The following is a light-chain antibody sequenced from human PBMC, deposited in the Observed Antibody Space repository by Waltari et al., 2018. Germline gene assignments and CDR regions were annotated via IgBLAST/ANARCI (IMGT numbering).Light chain of an antibody. Sequence: QSALTQPASVSGSPGQSITISCTGTSRDGGFSNSTPWYQQHPGKAPKLMIYDVSSRPSGVSNRFSGSKSGNTASLTISGLQADDEADYYCNSYAGSSSWVFGGGTKLTVL. CDR3: NSYAGSSSWV. CDR2: DVS. CDR1: SRDGGFSNS. J-gene: IGLJ3*02. V-gene: IGLV2-14*01.